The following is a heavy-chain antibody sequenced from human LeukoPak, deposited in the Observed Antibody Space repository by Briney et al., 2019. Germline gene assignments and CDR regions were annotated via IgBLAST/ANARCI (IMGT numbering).Heavy chain of an antibody. V-gene: IGHV1-2*02. CDR1: GYTFTSYY. CDR3: ARATKHSANFDY. D-gene: IGHD3-3*02. J-gene: IGHJ4*02. Sequence: ASVKVSCKASGYTFTSYYMHWVRQAPGQGLEWMGWINPNSGGTNYAQKFQGRVTMTRDTSISTAYMELSRLRSDDTAVYYCARATKHSANFDYWGQGTLVTVSS. CDR2: INPNSGGT.